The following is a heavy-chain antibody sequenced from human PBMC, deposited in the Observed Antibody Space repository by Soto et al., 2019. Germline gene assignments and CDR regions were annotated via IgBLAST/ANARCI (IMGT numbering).Heavy chain of an antibody. Sequence: SETLSLTCTVSGGSITSYFWSWVRQPPGKGLEWIGYIYYTGSISYSPSLKSRVTISADTSKNQFSLKLTSVTAADTAVYYCGRLGYCTGGSCYWFDPWGQGTLVTVSS. CDR2: IYYTGSI. V-gene: IGHV4-59*08. J-gene: IGHJ5*02. CDR1: GGSITSYF. CDR3: GRLGYCTGGSCYWFDP. D-gene: IGHD2-15*01.